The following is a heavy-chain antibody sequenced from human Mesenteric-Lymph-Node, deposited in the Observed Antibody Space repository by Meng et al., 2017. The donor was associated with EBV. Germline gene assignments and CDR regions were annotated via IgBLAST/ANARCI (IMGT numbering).Heavy chain of an antibody. J-gene: IGHJ4*02. CDR2: VNIDSGNT. CDR1: GYTFVNYD. CDR3: ARRQRGYMGGDF. D-gene: IGHD3-16*01. Sequence: QVQLVQSGPEVKKPGASVKVSCKTSGYTFVNYDINWARQATGQGLEWMGSVNIDSGNTGYARKFQGRVSMTRDTSTSTAYMELSSLRSDDTAIYYCARRQRGYMGGDFWGQGTLVTVSS. V-gene: IGHV1-8*01.